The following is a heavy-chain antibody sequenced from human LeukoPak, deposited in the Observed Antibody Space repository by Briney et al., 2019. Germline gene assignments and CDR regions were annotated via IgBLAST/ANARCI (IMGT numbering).Heavy chain of an antibody. CDR1: GGTFSSYA. J-gene: IGHJ4*02. CDR2: IIPIFGTA. D-gene: IGHD2-21*02. V-gene: IGHV1-69*06. CDR3: ARDPQVCGGDCYSIFDC. Sequence: SVKVSCKASGGTFSSYAISWVRQAPGQGLEWMGGIIPIFGTANYAQKFQGRVTISADKSTSTAYMELSSLRSEDTAVYYCARDPQVCGGDCYSIFDCWGQGTLVTVSS.